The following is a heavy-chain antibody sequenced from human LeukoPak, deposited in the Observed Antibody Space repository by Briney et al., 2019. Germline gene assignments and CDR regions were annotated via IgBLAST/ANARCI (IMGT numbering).Heavy chain of an antibody. Sequence: GGSLRLSCAASGFTFSDYYMSWIRQAPGKGLEWVSYISSSGSTIHYADSVKGRFTISRDNAKNSLYLQMNSLRAGDTAVYYCARDRAAMVIDYWGQGTLVTVSS. CDR2: ISSSGSTI. J-gene: IGHJ4*02. CDR1: GFTFSDYY. D-gene: IGHD5-18*01. V-gene: IGHV3-11*04. CDR3: ARDRAAMVIDY.